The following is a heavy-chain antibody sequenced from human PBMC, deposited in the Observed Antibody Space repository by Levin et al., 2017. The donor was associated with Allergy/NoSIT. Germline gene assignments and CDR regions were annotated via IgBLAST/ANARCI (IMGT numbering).Heavy chain of an antibody. Sequence: WASVKVSCAASGFTFSSYSMNWVRQAPGKGLEWVSSISSSSSYIYYADSVKGRFTISRDNAKNSLYLQMNSLRAEDTAVYYCAREWVRYDSSGPFDYWGQGTLVTVSS. CDR3: AREWVRYDSSGPFDY. D-gene: IGHD3-22*01. V-gene: IGHV3-21*01. CDR1: GFTFSSYS. CDR2: ISSSSSYI. J-gene: IGHJ4*02.